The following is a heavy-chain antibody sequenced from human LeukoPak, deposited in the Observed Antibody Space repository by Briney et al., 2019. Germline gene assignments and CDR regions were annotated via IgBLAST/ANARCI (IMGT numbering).Heavy chain of an antibody. J-gene: IGHJ6*02. CDR2: TYYRSKWYN. CDR3: ARNRFTLVRVVTIRGGDYYYGMDV. V-gene: IGHV6-1*01. Sequence: SQTLSLTCAISGDSVSSNSVAWHWIRQSPSRGLEWLGRTYYRSKWYNDYALSVKSRMTIYPDTSKNQFSLQLNSVTPEDTAVYYCARNRFTLVRVVTIRGGDYYYGMDVWGQGTTVTVSS. CDR1: GDSVSSNSVA. D-gene: IGHD3-10*01.